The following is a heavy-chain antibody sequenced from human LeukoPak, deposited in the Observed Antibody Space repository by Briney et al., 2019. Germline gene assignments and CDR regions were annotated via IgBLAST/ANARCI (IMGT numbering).Heavy chain of an antibody. CDR1: GGSFSGYY. Sequence: PSETLSLTCAVYGGSFSGYYWSWIRQPPGKGLEWIGESNHSGSTNYNPSLKSRVTISLDTSKNQFSLKLSSVTAADTAVYYCARGGYLFSDYVWGSYRPIDYWGQGALVTVSS. V-gene: IGHV4-34*01. D-gene: IGHD3-16*02. J-gene: IGHJ4*02. CDR3: ARGGYLFSDYVWGSYRPIDY. CDR2: SNHSGST.